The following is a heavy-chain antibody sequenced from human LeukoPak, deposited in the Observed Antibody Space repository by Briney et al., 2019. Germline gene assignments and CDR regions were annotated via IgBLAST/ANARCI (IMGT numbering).Heavy chain of an antibody. CDR2: VNQDGRT. V-gene: IGHV4-34*01. CDR1: DGPLKGYY. Sequence: SETLSLTCAVHDGPLKGYYWSWIRQSPGKGLEWIGEVNQDGRTNYNPSLKTRVAIAVNMPHYQFSLRLGSVSAADAAVYYCARQIAVAGKAGFDYWGQGTLVTVSS. J-gene: IGHJ4*02. CDR3: ARQIAVAGKAGFDY. D-gene: IGHD6-19*01.